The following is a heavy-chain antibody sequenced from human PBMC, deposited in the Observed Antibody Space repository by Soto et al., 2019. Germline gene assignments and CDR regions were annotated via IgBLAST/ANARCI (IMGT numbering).Heavy chain of an antibody. CDR3: ASGCPTVTGYYYYYGMDV. V-gene: IGHV4-4*02. CDR2: IYHSGST. CDR1: GGSISSSNW. Sequence: SETLSLTCAVSGGSISSSNWWSWVRQPPGKGLEWIGEIYHSGSTNYNPSLKSRVTISVDKSKNQFSLKLSSVTAADTAVYYCASGCPTVTGYYYYYGMDVWGQGTTVTVSS. J-gene: IGHJ6*02. D-gene: IGHD4-17*01.